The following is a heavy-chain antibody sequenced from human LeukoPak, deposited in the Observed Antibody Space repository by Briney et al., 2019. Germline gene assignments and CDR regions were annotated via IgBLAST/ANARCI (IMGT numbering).Heavy chain of an antibody. CDR1: GGSISNYY. CDR2: IYYSGST. J-gene: IGHJ6*03. CDR3: ARARNYYYYMDV. Sequence: SETLSLTCTVSGGSISNYYWSWIRQSPVKGLEWIGFIYYSGSTYYNPSLKSRVTISVDTSKNQFSLKLSSVTAADTAVYYCARARNYYYYMDVWGKGTTVTVSS. V-gene: IGHV4-59*01.